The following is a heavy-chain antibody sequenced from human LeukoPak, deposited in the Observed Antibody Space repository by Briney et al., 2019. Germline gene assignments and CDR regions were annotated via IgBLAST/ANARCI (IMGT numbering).Heavy chain of an antibody. CDR1: GFTFSSYA. D-gene: IGHD6-19*01. V-gene: IGHV3-23*01. CDR2: ISGSGGST. CDR3: VKSRQWLVRFFDY. Sequence: GGSLRLSCAASGFTFSSYAMSWVRQAPGKGLEWVSAISGSGGSTYYADSVKGRFTISRDNSKNTLYLQMNSLRAEDTAVYYCVKSRQWLVRFFDYWGQGTLVTVSS. J-gene: IGHJ4*02.